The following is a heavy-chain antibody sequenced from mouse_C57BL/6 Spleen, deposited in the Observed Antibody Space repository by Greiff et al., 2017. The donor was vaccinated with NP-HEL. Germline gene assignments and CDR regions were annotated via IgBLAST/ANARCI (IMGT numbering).Heavy chain of an antibody. CDR2: INPHNGGT. J-gene: IGHJ3*01. D-gene: IGHD2-4*01. Sequence: EVQLQQSGPELVKPGASVKISCKASGYTFTDYYMHWVKQSHGKSLEWIGDINPHNGGTSYNPTFKVKATLTVDKSASTAYMELRSLTAEDSAVYYCACGDYDPFAYWGQVTLVTVSA. CDR3: ACGDYDPFAY. V-gene: IGHV1-26*01. CDR1: GYTFTDYY.